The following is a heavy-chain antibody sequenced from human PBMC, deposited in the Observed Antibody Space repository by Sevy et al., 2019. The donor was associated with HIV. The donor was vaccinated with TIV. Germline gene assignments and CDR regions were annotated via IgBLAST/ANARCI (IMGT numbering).Heavy chain of an antibody. D-gene: IGHD5-12*01. CDR1: GYTFTSYS. Sequence: ASVKVSCKASGYTFTSYSIHWVRQAPGQRLEWMGIINPGGGSTTYAQMFQGRVTLTRDKSTSTVFLELSSLRSDDTAVYYCAIPGFSGYDGVDQWGQGTLVTVSS. V-gene: IGHV1-46*01. J-gene: IGHJ4*02. CDR2: INPGGGST. CDR3: AIPGFSGYDGVDQ.